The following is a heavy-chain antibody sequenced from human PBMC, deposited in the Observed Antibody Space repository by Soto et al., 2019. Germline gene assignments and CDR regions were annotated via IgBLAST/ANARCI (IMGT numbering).Heavy chain of an antibody. Sequence: QVHLVQSGPEVKEPGASVRVSCKASGYTFNSAGLAWVRQAPGQGLEWMGWISVDNGDTKYAQKFHGRVTMTTDTSTTTAYMDRRGLKSDATAVFYCARVQSLGYCRSASCYDVFDHWGQGTLVTVSS. CDR1: GYTFNSAG. CDR2: ISVDNGDT. J-gene: IGHJ4*02. V-gene: IGHV1-18*01. CDR3: ARVQSLGYCRSASCYDVFDH. D-gene: IGHD2-2*01.